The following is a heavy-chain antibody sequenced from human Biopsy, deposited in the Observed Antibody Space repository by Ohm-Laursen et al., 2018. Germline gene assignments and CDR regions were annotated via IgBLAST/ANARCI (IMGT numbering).Heavy chain of an antibody. J-gene: IGHJ1*01. CDR1: GGSFTGHY. CDR2: ISHTGYT. V-gene: IGHV4-59*11. Sequence: TLSLTCTVSGGSFTGHYWTWIRQPPGKGLGGMGHISHTGYTSYKSSLKSRVTISLDTSRKHFSLRLTSLAAADTAVYYCARGSNEYGGLYFPHWGQGTLVTVSS. CDR3: ARGSNEYGGLYFPH. D-gene: IGHD4-23*01.